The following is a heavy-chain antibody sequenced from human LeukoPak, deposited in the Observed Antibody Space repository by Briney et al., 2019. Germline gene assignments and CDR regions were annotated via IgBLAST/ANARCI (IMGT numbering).Heavy chain of an antibody. J-gene: IGHJ6*02. CDR1: GGSFSGYY. Sequence: SETLSLTCAVYGGSFSGYYWSWIRQPPGKGLEWIGEINHSGSTNYNPSLKSRVTISVDTSKNQFSLKLSSVTAADTAVYYCARLSGAGDYRPQKYYYYYYGMDVWGQGTTVTVSS. CDR3: ARLSGAGDYRPQKYYYYYYGMDV. V-gene: IGHV4-34*01. D-gene: IGHD4-11*01. CDR2: INHSGST.